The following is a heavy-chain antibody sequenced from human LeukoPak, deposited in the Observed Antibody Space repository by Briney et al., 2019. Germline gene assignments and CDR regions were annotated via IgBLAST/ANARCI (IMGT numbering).Heavy chain of an antibody. CDR1: GFTFSSYS. D-gene: IGHD6-25*01. V-gene: IGHV3-21*01. J-gene: IGHJ4*02. Sequence: PGGSLRLSCAASGFTFSSYSMNWVRQAPGKGLEWVSSISSSSSYIYYADSVKGRFTISRDNAKNSLYLQTNSLRAEDTAVYYCARGVAAAAYYFDYWGQGTLVTVSS. CDR3: ARGVAAAAYYFDY. CDR2: ISSSSSYI.